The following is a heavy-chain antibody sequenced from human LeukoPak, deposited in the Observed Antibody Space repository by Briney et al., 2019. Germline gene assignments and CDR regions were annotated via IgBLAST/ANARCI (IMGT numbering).Heavy chain of an antibody. CDR3: ARDNRQQLSGGMDV. D-gene: IGHD6-13*01. J-gene: IGHJ6*02. Sequence: PGGSLRLSCAASGFTFSSYWMSWVRQAPGKGLEWVANIKQDGSEKYYVGSVKGRFTISRDNAKNSLYLQMNSLRAEDTAVYYCARDNRQQLSGGMDVWGQGTTVTVSS. CDR1: GFTFSSYW. V-gene: IGHV3-7*03. CDR2: IKQDGSEK.